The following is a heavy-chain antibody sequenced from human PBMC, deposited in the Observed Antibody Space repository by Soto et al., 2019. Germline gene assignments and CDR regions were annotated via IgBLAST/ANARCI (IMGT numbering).Heavy chain of an antibody. CDR3: ARDFELWLRLPGGFDP. Sequence: SQTLSLTCAISGDSVSSNSAAWNWIRQSPSRGLEWLGRTYYRSKWYNDYAVSVKSRITINPDTSKNQFSLQLNSVTPEDTAVYYCARDFELWLRLPGGFDPWGQGTLVTRLL. CDR2: TYYRSKWYN. V-gene: IGHV6-1*01. CDR1: GDSVSSNSAA. D-gene: IGHD5-12*01. J-gene: IGHJ5*02.